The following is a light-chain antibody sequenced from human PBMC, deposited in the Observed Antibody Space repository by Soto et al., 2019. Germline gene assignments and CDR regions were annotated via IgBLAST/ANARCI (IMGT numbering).Light chain of an antibody. J-gene: IGKJ4*01. Sequence: DIQMTQSPSSLSASVGDRVTISCRASQTISSYLQWYQHKPGRVPRLLISDVSTLQSGVPGRFRGSRDDTEFTLTITYVQPEDFSTYYYQQGYSIHALTFGGGTKLELK. CDR1: QTISSY. V-gene: IGKV1-39*01. CDR3: QQGYSIHALT. CDR2: DVS.